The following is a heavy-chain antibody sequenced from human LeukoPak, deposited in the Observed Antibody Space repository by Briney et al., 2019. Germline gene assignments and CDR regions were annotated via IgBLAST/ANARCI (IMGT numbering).Heavy chain of an antibody. J-gene: IGHJ4*02. CDR1: GFTFSTYG. D-gene: IGHD5-12*01. Sequence: PGGSLRLSRAASGFTFSTYGMHWVRQAPGKGLEWVAVISYDGGNKHYADSVKGRFTISRDNSKNTLFLQMNSLGAEDTAVYYCAKNHGTYDGQIDYWGQGTLVTVSS. V-gene: IGHV3-30*18. CDR3: AKNHGTYDGQIDY. CDR2: ISYDGGNK.